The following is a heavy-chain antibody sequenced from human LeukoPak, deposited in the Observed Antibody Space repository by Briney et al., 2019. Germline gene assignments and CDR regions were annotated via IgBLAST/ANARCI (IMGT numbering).Heavy chain of an antibody. V-gene: IGHV1-18*01. CDR2: ISAYNGNT. CDR1: GYTFTSYG. CDR3: ARDSSSSADWFDP. J-gene: IGHJ5*02. D-gene: IGHD6-6*01. Sequence: ASVKVSCKASGYTFTSYGISWVRQAPGQGLEWMGWISAYNGNTNYAQKLQGRVTMTTDTSTSAAYTELRSLRSDDTAVYYCARDSSSSADWFDPWGQGTLVTVSS.